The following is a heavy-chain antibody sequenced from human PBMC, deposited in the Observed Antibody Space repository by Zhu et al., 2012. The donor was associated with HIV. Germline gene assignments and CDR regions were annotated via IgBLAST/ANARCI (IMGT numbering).Heavy chain of an antibody. D-gene: IGHD2-21*02. CDR3: ARDSEFAYCGGDCYSVWFDP. V-gene: IGHV4-38-2*02. CDR2: IYSSGSA. Sequence: QVQLQESGPGLVKPSETLSLTCSVSNYSISSGYYWGWIRQPPGKGLEWIGSIYSSGSAYYNPSLRSRVTISIDTSKNQFSLKLTSVTAADTAVYYCARDSEFAYCGGDCYSVWFDPWARNLVTVSS. CDR1: NYSISSGYY. J-gene: IGHJ5*02.